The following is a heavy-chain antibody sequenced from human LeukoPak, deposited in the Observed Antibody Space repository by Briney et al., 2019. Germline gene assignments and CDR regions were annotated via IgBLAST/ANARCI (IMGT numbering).Heavy chain of an antibody. Sequence: SGTLSLTCAVSGGSISRSNWWSWVRQPPGKGLEWVGEIYHSGSMNYNPSLRSRVTISVDTSKNQFSLKLSSVTAADTAVYYCARDRQVSNYPDEYYYYMDVWGKGTTVTVSS. CDR3: ARDRQVSNYPDEYYYYMDV. J-gene: IGHJ6*03. CDR1: GGSISRSNW. CDR2: IYHSGSM. D-gene: IGHD4-11*01. V-gene: IGHV4-4*02.